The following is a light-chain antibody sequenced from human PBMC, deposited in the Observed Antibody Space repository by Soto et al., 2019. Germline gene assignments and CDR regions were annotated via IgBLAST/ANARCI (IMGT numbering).Light chain of an antibody. CDR2: GND. J-gene: IGLJ2*01. CDR3: AAWDDSLNGHVV. Sequence: QAVVTQPPSASGTPGQRVTMSCSGSSSNIGSNSVNWYQQVPGTAPKLLIYGNDQRPSGVPDRFSGSKSGTSASLAISGLQSEDGADYFCAAWDDSLNGHVVFGGGTKVTVL. CDR1: SSNIGSNS. V-gene: IGLV1-44*01.